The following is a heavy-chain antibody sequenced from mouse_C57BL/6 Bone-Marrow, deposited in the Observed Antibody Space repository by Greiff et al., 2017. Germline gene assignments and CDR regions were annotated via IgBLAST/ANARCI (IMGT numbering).Heavy chain of an antibody. Sequence: VHVKQSGTVLARPGASVKMSCKTSGYTFTSYWMHWVKQRPGQGLEWIGAIYPGNSDTSYNQKFKGKAKLTAVTSASTAYMELSSLTNEDSAVYYCTRYSNYRAWFAYWGQGTLVTVSA. V-gene: IGHV1-5*01. CDR2: IYPGNSDT. D-gene: IGHD2-5*01. J-gene: IGHJ3*01. CDR1: GYTFTSYW. CDR3: TRYSNYRAWFAY.